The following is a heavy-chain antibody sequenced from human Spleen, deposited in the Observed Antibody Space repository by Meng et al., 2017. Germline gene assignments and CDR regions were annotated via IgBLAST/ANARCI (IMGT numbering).Heavy chain of an antibody. D-gene: IGHD1-26*01. Sequence: GGSLRLSCAASGFTVSSNYMSWVRQAPGKGLEWVSVIYSGGSTYYADSVKGRFTISRHNSKNTLYLQMNSLRAEDTAVYYCARVIVKGWGLLFDYWGQGTLVTVSS. CDR3: ARVIVKGWGLLFDY. V-gene: IGHV3-53*04. J-gene: IGHJ4*02. CDR2: IYSGGST. CDR1: GFTVSSNY.